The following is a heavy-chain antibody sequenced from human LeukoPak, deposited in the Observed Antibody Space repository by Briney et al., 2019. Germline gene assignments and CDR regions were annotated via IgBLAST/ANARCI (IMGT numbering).Heavy chain of an antibody. Sequence: ASVKVSCKASGYTFTSYGISWVRQAPGQGLEWMGWISAYNGNTNYAQKLQGRVTMTTDTSTSTAYMELRSLRSDDTAVYYCARDLALGSSWHSFDYWGQGTLVTVSS. CDR2: ISAYNGNT. CDR1: GYTFTSYG. V-gene: IGHV1-18*01. J-gene: IGHJ4*02. D-gene: IGHD6-13*01. CDR3: ARDLALGSSWHSFDY.